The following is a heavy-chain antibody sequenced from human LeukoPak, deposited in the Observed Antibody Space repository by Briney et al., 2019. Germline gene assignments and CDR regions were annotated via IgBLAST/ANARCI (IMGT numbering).Heavy chain of an antibody. CDR2: IIPRGHTT. CDR3: AKDDRWMQFCC. V-gene: IGHV3-23*01. J-gene: IGHJ4*02. D-gene: IGHD3-3*02. CDR1: GFTFSSHG. Sequence: GGSLRLSCVASGFTFSSHGMNWVRQAPRKGLEWVSGIIPRGHTTYYADSVRGRFTISRDNSRNTVYLQMNSLRAEDTAVYYCAKDDRWMQFCCWGQGTLVTVSS.